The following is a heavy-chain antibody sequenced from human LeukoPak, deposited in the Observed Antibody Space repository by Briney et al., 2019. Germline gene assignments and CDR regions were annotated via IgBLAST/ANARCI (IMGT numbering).Heavy chain of an antibody. CDR3: ARCGGSCYYYGMDV. CDR2: IYSGGST. Sequence: GGSLRLSCAASGFTVSGNYMNWVRQIPGKGLEWVSVIYSGGSTYYADSVKGRFTISKDNSKNTLYLQMNSLRAEDTAVYYCARCGGSCYYYGMDVWGQGTTATVSS. CDR1: GFTVSGNY. D-gene: IGHD2-21*01. V-gene: IGHV3-53*01. J-gene: IGHJ6*02.